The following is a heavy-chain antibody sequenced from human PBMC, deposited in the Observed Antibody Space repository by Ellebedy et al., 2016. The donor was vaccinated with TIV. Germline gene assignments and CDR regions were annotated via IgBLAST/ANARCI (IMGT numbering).Heavy chain of an antibody. CDR3: ASHYYDSSGYYYVQDY. Sequence: GGSLRLSXAASGFTFSSYSMNWVRQAPGKGLEWVSYISSSSSTIYYADSVKGRFTISRDNAKNSLYLQMNSLRAEDTAVYYCASHYYDSSGYYYVQDYWGQGTLVTVSS. V-gene: IGHV3-48*04. J-gene: IGHJ4*02. D-gene: IGHD3-22*01. CDR2: ISSSSSTI. CDR1: GFTFSSYS.